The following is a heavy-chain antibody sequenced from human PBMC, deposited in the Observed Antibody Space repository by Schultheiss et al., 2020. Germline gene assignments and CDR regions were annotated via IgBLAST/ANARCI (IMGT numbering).Heavy chain of an antibody. CDR1: GFTFSNAW. CDR2: IKSKTDGGTT. V-gene: IGHV3-15*07. D-gene: IGHD4-11*01. J-gene: IGHJ6*03. CDR3: TRDLRRRGDYSNYGDFYYYYYMDV. Sequence: GGSLRLSCAASGFTFSNAWMNWVRQAPGKGLEWVGRIKSKTDGGTTDYAAPVKGRFTISRDDSKSIAYLQMNSLKTEDTAVYYCTRDLRRRGDYSNYGDFYYYYYMDVWGKGTTVTVSS.